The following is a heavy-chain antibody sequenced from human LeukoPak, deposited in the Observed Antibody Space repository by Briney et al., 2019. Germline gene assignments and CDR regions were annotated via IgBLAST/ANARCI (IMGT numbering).Heavy chain of an antibody. J-gene: IGHJ6*03. CDR1: GGSFSGYY. CDR3: AAVTETYYYSYMDV. CDR2: INHSGST. D-gene: IGHD1-20*01. Sequence: PSETLSLTCAVYGGSFSGYYWSWIRQPPGKGLEGIGEINHSGSTNYHPSLKSRVTISVDTSKNQFSLKLSSATAAETAVYYCAAVTETYYYSYMDVWGKGTTVTVSS. V-gene: IGHV4-34*01.